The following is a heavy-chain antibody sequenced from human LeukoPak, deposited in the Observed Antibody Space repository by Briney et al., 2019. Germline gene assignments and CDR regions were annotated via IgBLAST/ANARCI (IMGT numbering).Heavy chain of an antibody. J-gene: IGHJ4*02. CDR3: AKKGYYDGSGYYMYYFDH. Sequence: GGSLRLSCAASGFTFSSYAMHWVRQAPGKGLEWVAVIAYDGSNKYYADSVKGRFTISRDNSKNTLYLQMNSLGAEDTAVYYCAKKGYYDGSGYYMYYFDHWGQGTLVTVSS. D-gene: IGHD3-22*01. CDR2: IAYDGSNK. CDR1: GFTFSSYA. V-gene: IGHV3-30-3*02.